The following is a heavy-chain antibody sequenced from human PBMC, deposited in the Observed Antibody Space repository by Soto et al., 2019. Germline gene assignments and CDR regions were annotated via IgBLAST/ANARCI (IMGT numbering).Heavy chain of an antibody. V-gene: IGHV3-73*01. Sequence: PGGSLRLSCAASGFTFSGSAMHWVRQASGKGLEWVGRIRSKANSYATAYAASVKGRFTISRDDSKNTAYLQMNSLKTEDTAVYYCTRPRGGSYYFEYYYYGMDVWGQGTTVTVSS. J-gene: IGHJ6*02. D-gene: IGHD1-26*01. CDR3: TRPRGGSYYFEYYYYGMDV. CDR1: GFTFSGSA. CDR2: IRSKANSYAT.